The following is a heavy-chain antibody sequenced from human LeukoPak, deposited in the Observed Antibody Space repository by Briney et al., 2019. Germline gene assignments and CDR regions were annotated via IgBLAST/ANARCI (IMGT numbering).Heavy chain of an antibody. V-gene: IGHV4-4*07. J-gene: IGHJ4*02. Sequence: SETLSLTCTVSGGSISSYYWSWIRQPAGKGLEWIGRIYSSGSTNYDPSLKSRVTMSVDTSKNQFSLKLSSVTAADTAVYYCARSKACYDSSGYANDCWGQGTLVTVSS. D-gene: IGHD3-22*01. CDR1: GGSISSYY. CDR2: IYSSGST. CDR3: ARSKACYDSSGYANDC.